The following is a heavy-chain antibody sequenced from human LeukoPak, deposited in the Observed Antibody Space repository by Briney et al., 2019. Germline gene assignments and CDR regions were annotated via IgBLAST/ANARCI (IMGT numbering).Heavy chain of an antibody. CDR3: ARTRAPSNGRVLYYMDV. CDR1: GFTFSSYA. V-gene: IGHV3-21*01. Sequence: GGSLRLSCAASGFTFSSYAMSWVRQAPGKGLEWVASIISISSHIYYADSVKGRFTISRDNAKNSLYLQMNSLRAEDTAVYYCARTRAPSNGRVLYYMDVWGKGTTVTVSS. J-gene: IGHJ6*03. D-gene: IGHD2-2*01. CDR2: IISISSHI.